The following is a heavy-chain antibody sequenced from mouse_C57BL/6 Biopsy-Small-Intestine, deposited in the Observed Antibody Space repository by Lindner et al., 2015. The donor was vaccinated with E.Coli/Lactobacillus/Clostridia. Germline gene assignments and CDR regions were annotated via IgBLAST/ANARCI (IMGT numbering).Heavy chain of an antibody. V-gene: IGHV1-14*01. Sequence: VQLQESGPDLVKPGTSVKMSCKASGYTFTNYVMHWVKQKPGQGLEWIGYINPYNDGTKYNENFKGKATLTSDKSSNTAYMELRSLTSEDSAVYYCARGDNSYYNYDLDYWGQGTTLTVSS. CDR2: INPYNDGT. CDR3: ARGDNSYYNYDLDY. CDR1: GYTFTNYV. D-gene: IGHD2-12*01. J-gene: IGHJ2*01.